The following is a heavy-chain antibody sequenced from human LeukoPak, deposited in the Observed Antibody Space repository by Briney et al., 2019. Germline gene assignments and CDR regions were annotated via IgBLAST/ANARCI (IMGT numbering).Heavy chain of an antibody. D-gene: IGHD4-17*01. V-gene: IGHV3-33*01. J-gene: IGHJ3*02. Sequence: GGTLRLSCAASEFTFSAYGVNWVRQAPGKGLGGVSVILYAGTNKYYADSVKRRFTISRDNSKNSLYLQMTSLRAEDTAVYYCAREQYGSDDSLDIWGQGTMVTVSS. CDR2: ILYAGTNK. CDR3: AREQYGSDDSLDI. CDR1: EFTFSAYG.